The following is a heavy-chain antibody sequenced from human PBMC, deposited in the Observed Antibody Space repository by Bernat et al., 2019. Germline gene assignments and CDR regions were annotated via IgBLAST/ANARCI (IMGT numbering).Heavy chain of an antibody. Sequence: EVQLVESGGGLVKPGGSLRLSCAASGFTFSSYSMSWVRQAPGKGLEWVASISSSGSYIYYADSVKGRFTISRDNAKNSLYLQMNSLRAEDTAVYYCEREGDCSSTSRYYDYYYGIDVRGQGNTVTVS. D-gene: IGHD2-2*01. CDR2: ISSSGSYI. CDR1: GFTFSSYS. V-gene: IGHV3-21*01. J-gene: IGHJ6*02. CDR3: EREGDCSSTSRYYDYYYGIDV.